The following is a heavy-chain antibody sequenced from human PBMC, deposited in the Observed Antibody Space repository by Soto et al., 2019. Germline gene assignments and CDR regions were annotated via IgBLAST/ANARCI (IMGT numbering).Heavy chain of an antibody. Sequence: EVQLVESGGGLVQPGGSLRLSCAASGFTFSNYWMYWVRQAPGKGLERVSRINGDGSVSSHADSVRGRLTISRDNVKNTLSLHMDSLRAEDTAVYFCARGDCVGGTCYTMAGSCFYSVDVWGKGTTVTVFS. D-gene: IGHD2-15*01. CDR3: ARGDCVGGTCYTMAGSCFYSVDV. CDR1: GFTFSNYW. J-gene: IGHJ6*03. CDR2: INGDGSVS. V-gene: IGHV3-74*02.